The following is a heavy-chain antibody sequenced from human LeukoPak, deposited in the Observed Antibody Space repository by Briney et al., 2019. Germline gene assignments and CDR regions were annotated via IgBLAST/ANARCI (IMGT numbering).Heavy chain of an antibody. CDR3: KRYYYDGTYDY. J-gene: IGHJ4*02. V-gene: IGHV3-73*01. CDR2: MEKELNGYAT. CDR1: GFTFSDSS. D-gene: IGHD3-22*01. Sequence: GGSLRLSCAASGFTFSDSSVHWVRQASGKGLEWIGLMEKELNGYATAYAASVRGRFTISRDDSRNTAYLQMDSLKTEDTAVYYCKRYYYDGTYDYWGQGTLVTVSS.